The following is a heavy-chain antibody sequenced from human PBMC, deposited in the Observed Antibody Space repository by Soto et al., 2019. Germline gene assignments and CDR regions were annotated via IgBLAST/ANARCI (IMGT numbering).Heavy chain of an antibody. V-gene: IGHV3-23*01. CDR3: VKDDGGYPSTAPL. Sequence: GGSLRLCCAASGITISNYPMSWVRQAPGKGLDWVSGISGSGDRTYYADSAKGRFTISKDISKNSLSLQLDSLGVEDTAVYFCVKDDGGYPSTAPLWGQGTLVTVSS. J-gene: IGHJ4*02. D-gene: IGHD3-22*01. CDR1: GITISNYP. CDR2: ISGSGDRT.